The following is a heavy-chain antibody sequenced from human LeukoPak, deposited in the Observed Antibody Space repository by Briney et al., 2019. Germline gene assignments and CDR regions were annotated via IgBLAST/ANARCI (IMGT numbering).Heavy chain of an antibody. J-gene: IGHJ6*02. CDR3: ARDLFSSSWSYYYYYGMDV. D-gene: IGHD6-13*01. V-gene: IGHV3-21*01. Sequence: GGSLRLSCAASGFIFSSYSMNWVRQAPGKGLEWVSSISSSSSYIYYADSVKGRFTISRDNAKNSLYLQMNSLRAEDTAVYYCARDLFSSSWSYYYYYGMDVWGQGTTVTVSS. CDR2: ISSSSSYI. CDR1: GFIFSSYS.